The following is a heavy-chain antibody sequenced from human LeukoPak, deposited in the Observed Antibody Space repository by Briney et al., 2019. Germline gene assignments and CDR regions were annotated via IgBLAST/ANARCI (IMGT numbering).Heavy chain of an antibody. CDR3: AREDYGGGGIHYIDV. Sequence: LSLTCAVYGGSFSGYYWSWIRQPPGKGLEWVSYISSSGSTIYYADSVKGRFTISRDNAKNSLYLQMNSLRAEDTAVYYCAREDYGGGGIHYIDVWGKGATVTISS. CDR1: GGSFSGYY. CDR2: ISSSGSTI. V-gene: IGHV3-11*04. J-gene: IGHJ6*03. D-gene: IGHD4-23*01.